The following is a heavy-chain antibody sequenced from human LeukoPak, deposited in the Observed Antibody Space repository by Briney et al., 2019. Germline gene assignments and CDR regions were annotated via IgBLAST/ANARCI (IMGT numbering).Heavy chain of an antibody. J-gene: IGHJ4*02. CDR1: GYTFISYY. Sequence: ASVKVSCKASGYTFISYYIQWVRQAPGQGLEWMGTIRPLEGSTTYAQKFQGRVTMTRDMSTSTGYKELSSLKSEDTAIYYCVREKSGGTYDYWGQGTLVTVSS. CDR3: VREKSGGTYDY. CDR2: IRPLEGST. D-gene: IGHD3-16*01. V-gene: IGHV1-46*01.